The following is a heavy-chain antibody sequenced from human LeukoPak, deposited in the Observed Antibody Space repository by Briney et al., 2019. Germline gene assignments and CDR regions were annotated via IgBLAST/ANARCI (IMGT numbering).Heavy chain of an antibody. CDR1: GGSISSGGYS. Sequence: SETLSLTCAVSGGSISSGGYSWSWIRQPPRKGLEWIGYIYHSGSTYYNPSLKSRVTISVDRSKNQFSLKLSSVTAADTAVYYCARAPAGNLIDYWGQGTLVTVSS. D-gene: IGHD1-1*01. CDR3: ARAPAGNLIDY. CDR2: IYHSGST. V-gene: IGHV4-30-2*01. J-gene: IGHJ4*02.